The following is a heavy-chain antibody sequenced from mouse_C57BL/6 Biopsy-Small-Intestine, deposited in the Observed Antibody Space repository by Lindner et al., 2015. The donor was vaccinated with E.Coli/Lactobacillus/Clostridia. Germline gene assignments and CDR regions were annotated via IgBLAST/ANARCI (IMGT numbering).Heavy chain of an antibody. V-gene: IGHV1-34*02. Sequence: VQLQESGPELVKPGASVKISCKASGYTFTDYNMDWVKQSHGKSLEWIGYIYPNNGGTGYNQKFKSKATLTVDKSSSTAYMELHSLTSEDSAVYYCARGDYEGWYFDVWGAGTTVTVSS. CDR1: GYTFTDYN. CDR3: ARGDYEGWYFDV. D-gene: IGHD2-13*01. J-gene: IGHJ1*01. CDR2: IYPNNGGT.